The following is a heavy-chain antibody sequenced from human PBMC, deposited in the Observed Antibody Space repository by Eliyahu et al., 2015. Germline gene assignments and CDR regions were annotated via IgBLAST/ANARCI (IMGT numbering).Heavy chain of an antibody. CDR2: IYYSGST. J-gene: IGHJ4*02. CDR3: ARQGIAVAVYGGMTIDY. V-gene: IGHV4-39*01. Sequence: QLQLQESGPGLVKPSETLSLTCTVSGGSISSSSCYWGWIRQPPGKGLEWIGSIYYSGSTYYNPSLKSRVTISVDTSKNQFSLKLSSVTAADTTVYYCARQGIAVAVYGGMTIDYWGQGTLVTVSS. CDR1: GGSISSSSCY. D-gene: IGHD6-19*01.